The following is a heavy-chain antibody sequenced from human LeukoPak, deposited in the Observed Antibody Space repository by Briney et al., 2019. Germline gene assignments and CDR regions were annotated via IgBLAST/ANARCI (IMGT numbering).Heavy chain of an antibody. J-gene: IGHJ4*02. V-gene: IGHV3-23*01. CDR1: GFTFSTYA. CDR2: ISGNGDST. Sequence: GGSLRLSCAASGFTFSTYAMSWVRQAPGKGLEWASTISGNGDSTNYADSVKGRFTISRDNSKDTLYLQMNSLRAEDTAVYYCARDGDGYNLDYWGQGTLVTVSS. CDR3: ARDGDGYNLDY. D-gene: IGHD5-24*01.